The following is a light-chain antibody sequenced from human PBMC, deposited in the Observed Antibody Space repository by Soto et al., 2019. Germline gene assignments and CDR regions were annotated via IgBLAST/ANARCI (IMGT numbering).Light chain of an antibody. V-gene: IGKV3-20*01. Sequence: EIVLTQSPGTLSLSPGERATLSCRASQSVSSSYLAWYQQKPGQAPRLLIYGASSMPTGLPDRFSGSGSGTDFTLTISRLEPEDFAVYYCQQYGSSPWTFGQGTKVEIK. CDR3: QQYGSSPWT. CDR2: GAS. J-gene: IGKJ1*01. CDR1: QSVSSSY.